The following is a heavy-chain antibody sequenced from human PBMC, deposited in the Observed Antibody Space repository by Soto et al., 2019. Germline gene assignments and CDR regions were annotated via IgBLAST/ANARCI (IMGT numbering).Heavy chain of an antibody. CDR3: ARSERQQVIHESFQH. Sequence: GGSLRLSCAASGFTVSSNYMSWVRQAPGKGLEWVSVIYSGGSTYYADSVKGRFTISRDNSKNTLYLQMNSLRAEDTAVYYCARSERQQVIHESFQHWGQGTLVTVSS. D-gene: IGHD6-13*01. CDR2: IYSGGST. CDR1: GFTVSSNY. J-gene: IGHJ1*01. V-gene: IGHV3-66*01.